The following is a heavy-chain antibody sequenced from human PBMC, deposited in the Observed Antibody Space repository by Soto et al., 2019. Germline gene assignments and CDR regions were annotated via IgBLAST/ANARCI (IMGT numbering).Heavy chain of an antibody. Sequence: ASVKVSCKASGFTFISYGMHWVRQAPGQSLEWMGWISAGNGNTKYSQKFQDRVTITRDTSASTAYMELSSLRAEDTAVYYCARWGDCSGYSCHPGPTYYYGMDVWGQGTTVTVSS. CDR2: ISAGNGNT. J-gene: IGHJ6*02. CDR1: GFTFISYG. D-gene: IGHD2-15*01. CDR3: ARWGDCSGYSCHPGPTYYYGMDV. V-gene: IGHV1-3*01.